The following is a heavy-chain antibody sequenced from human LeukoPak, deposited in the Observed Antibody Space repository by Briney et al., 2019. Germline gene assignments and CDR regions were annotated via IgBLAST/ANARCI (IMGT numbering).Heavy chain of an antibody. CDR3: ARDLWFLNYDFWSGYHTLDY. Sequence: GGSLRLSCAVSGFTFSNYWMHWVRQAPGKGLVWVSRVNGDGSTTNYADSVKGRFTISRDNSKNTLYLQMNSLRAEDTAVYYCARDLWFLNYDFWSGYHTLDYWGQGTLVTVSS. J-gene: IGHJ4*02. CDR2: VNGDGSTT. CDR1: GFTFSNYW. D-gene: IGHD3-3*01. V-gene: IGHV3-74*01.